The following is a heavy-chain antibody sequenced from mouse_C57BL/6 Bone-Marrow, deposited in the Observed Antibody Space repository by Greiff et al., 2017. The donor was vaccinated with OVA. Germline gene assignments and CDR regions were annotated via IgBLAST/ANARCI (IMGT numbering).Heavy chain of an antibody. CDR2: IDPSDSYT. V-gene: IGHV1-69*01. Sequence: QVQLKQPGAELVMPGASVKLSCKASGYTFTSYWMHWVKQRPGQGLEWIGEIDPSDSYTNYNQKFKGKSTLTVDKSSSTAYMQLSSLTSEDSAVYYCARGLLRPLAYWGQGTLVTVSA. J-gene: IGHJ3*01. CDR3: ARGLLRPLAY. CDR1: GYTFTSYW. D-gene: IGHD1-2*01.